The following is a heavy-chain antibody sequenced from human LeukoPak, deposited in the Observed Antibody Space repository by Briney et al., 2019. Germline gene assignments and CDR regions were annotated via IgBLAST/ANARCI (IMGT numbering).Heavy chain of an antibody. CDR1: GYTFTSYS. CDR2: ISAYNGNT. CDR3: ARSDWNYADY. J-gene: IGHJ4*02. D-gene: IGHD1-1*01. Sequence: ASVKVSCKASGYTFTSYSISWVRQAPGQGLEWMGWISAYNGNTNYEQKFQGRVTMTTDTSTSTAYMELKNLRSDDTAIYYCARSDWNYADYWGQGTQVTVSS. V-gene: IGHV1-18*01.